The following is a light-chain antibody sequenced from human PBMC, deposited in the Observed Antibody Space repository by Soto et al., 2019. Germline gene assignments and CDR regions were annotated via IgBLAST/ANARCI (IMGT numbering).Light chain of an antibody. CDR1: SSDVGGYNY. J-gene: IGLJ2*01. CDR3: SSYTSSSTLVV. CDR2: EVT. V-gene: IGLV2-14*01. Sequence: QSALTQPASVSGSPGQSITISCTGTSSDVGGYNYVSWYQQHPGKAPKLMIYEVTNRPSGVSNRFSGSKSGNTASLTISGLQAEDEADYYCSSYTSSSTLVVFGGGTKPDRP.